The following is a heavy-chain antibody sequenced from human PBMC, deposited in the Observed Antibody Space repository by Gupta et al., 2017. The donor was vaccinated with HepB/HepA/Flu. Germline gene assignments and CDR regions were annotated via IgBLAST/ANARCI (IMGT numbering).Heavy chain of an antibody. D-gene: IGHD3-3*01. V-gene: IGHV4-31*03. CDR2: IHYSGST. J-gene: IGHJ5*02. CDR1: GGSISGGGYY. Sequence: QVQLQESGPGLVKPSQTPSVTCTVSGGSISGGGYYCSWIRQHPGKGREWIGYIHYSGSTYYNPSLKSRVTISVDTSKNQFSLKLSSVTAADTAVYYCARFGVRAGWFDPWGQGTLVTVSS. CDR3: ARFGVRAGWFDP.